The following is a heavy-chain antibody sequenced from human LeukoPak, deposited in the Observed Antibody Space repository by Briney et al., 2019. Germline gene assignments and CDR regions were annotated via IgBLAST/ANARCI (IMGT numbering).Heavy chain of an antibody. Sequence: ASVKVSCKASGYTFTGYYMHWMRQAPGQGLEWMGWINPNSGGTNYAQKFQGRVTMTRDTSISTAYMELSRLRSDDTAVYYCARVGGATTFYFDYWGQGTLVTVSS. CDR1: GYTFTGYY. CDR2: INPNSGGT. CDR3: ARVGGATTFYFDY. J-gene: IGHJ4*02. D-gene: IGHD1-26*01. V-gene: IGHV1-2*02.